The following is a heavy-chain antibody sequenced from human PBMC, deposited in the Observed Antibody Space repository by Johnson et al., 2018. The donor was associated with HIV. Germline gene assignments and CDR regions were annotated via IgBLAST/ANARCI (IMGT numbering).Heavy chain of an antibody. V-gene: IGHV3-30-3*01. CDR2: ISYDGTNK. Sequence: QVQLVESGGGVVQPGMSLRLSCAASGFTFSSYAMHWVRQAPGKGLEWVALISYDGTNKYYADSVKGRFTISRDNSKNTLYLQMNSLRVEDTAVYYCAREELEPDVFDIWCQWTMVTVSS. D-gene: IGHD1-1*01. CDR3: AREELEPDVFDI. CDR1: GFTFSSYA. J-gene: IGHJ3*02.